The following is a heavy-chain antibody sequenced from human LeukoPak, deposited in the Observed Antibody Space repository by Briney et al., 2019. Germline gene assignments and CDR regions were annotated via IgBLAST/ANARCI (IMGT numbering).Heavy chain of an antibody. CDR2: LSGSGATF. CDR3: ARGWGGVPSAGSYFEY. Sequence: GTSLRLSCVASGITMGSYAMAWVRQAPGKGLEWVSSLSGSGATFHYADSVRGRFTISRDNSNHTLFLQMDSLTDEDAAIYYCARGWGGVPSAGSYFEYWGQGTLVTVSS. D-gene: IGHD2-2*01. V-gene: IGHV3-23*01. CDR1: GITMGSYA. J-gene: IGHJ4*02.